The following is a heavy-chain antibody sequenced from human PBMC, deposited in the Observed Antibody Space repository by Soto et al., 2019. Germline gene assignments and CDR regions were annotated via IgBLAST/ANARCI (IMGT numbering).Heavy chain of an antibody. V-gene: IGHV4-59*01. J-gene: IGHJ5*02. CDR1: GGSISSYY. CDR2: IYYSGST. Sequence: PSETLSLTCTVSGGSISSYYWSWIRQPPGKGLEWIGYIYYSGSTNYNPSLKSRVTISVDTSKNQFSLKLSSVTAADTAVYYCARAGIAVAGATKYPNWFDPWGQGTLVTVSS. CDR3: ARAGIAVAGATKYPNWFDP. D-gene: IGHD6-19*01.